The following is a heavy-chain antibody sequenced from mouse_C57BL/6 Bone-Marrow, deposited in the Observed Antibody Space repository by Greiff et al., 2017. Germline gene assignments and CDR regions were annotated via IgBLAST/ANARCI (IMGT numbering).Heavy chain of an antibody. Sequence: VQLQQSGPELVKPGASVKLSCTASGYTFTSYDINWVKQRPGQGLEWIGWIYPGDGSTKYNEKFKGKATLTVDTSSSTAYMELHSLTSENSAVYFCARDYCSSYWYFDFWGTGTTVTVSS. CDR2: IYPGDGST. CDR3: ARDYCSSYWYFDF. CDR1: GYTFTSYD. V-gene: IGHV1-85*01. D-gene: IGHD1-1*01. J-gene: IGHJ1*03.